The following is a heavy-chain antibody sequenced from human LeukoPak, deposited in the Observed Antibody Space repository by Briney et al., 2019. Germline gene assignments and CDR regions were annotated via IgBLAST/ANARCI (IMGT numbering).Heavy chain of an antibody. CDR3: AKDQGRLGASMADS. V-gene: IGHV3-30*02. J-gene: IGHJ4*02. Sequence: GGSLRLSCAASRLSLSSYGMHWVRQAPGKGLEWLTFIHYDGSNKYYANSVGGRFTISRDNSKNTLYLQMNSLSPEDTAVYYCAKDQGRLGASMADSWGPGTLVTVSS. CDR2: IHYDGSNK. CDR1: RLSLSSYG. D-gene: IGHD1-26*01.